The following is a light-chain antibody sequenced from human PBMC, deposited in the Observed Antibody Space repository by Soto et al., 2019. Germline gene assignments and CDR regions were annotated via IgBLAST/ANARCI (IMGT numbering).Light chain of an antibody. CDR1: QSVLYSSNNKNY. V-gene: IGKV4-1*01. CDR2: WAS. Sequence: DIVMTQSPDSLAVSLGERATINCKSSQSVLYSSNNKNYLAWYQQKPGQPPKLLIYWASTRESGVPDRFSGSGSGTDFTLRINSLQPEDVAVYYCQQYHSAPWTFGQGTQVEIK. CDR3: QQYHSAPWT. J-gene: IGKJ1*01.